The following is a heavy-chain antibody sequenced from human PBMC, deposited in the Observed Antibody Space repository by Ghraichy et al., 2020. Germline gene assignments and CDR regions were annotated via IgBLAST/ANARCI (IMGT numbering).Heavy chain of an antibody. D-gene: IGHD6-19*01. V-gene: IGHV4-61*01. Sequence: SETLSLTCTVSGGSIRSRNRYWSWIRQPPGKGLEWIGYSFYSGSTMYNPSLKSRVSISVDTSKNQFSLKVNSVTAADTAVYFCASCGPSSVSYGGSDVYDIWGQGTMVIASS. CDR1: GGSIRSRNRY. CDR3: ASCGPSSVSYGGSDVYDI. CDR2: SFYSGST. J-gene: IGHJ3*02.